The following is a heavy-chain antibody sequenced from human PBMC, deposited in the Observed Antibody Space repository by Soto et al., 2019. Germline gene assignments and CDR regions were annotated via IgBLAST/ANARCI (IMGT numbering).Heavy chain of an antibody. CDR2: ISYDGSNK. Sequence: GSLRLSCAASGFTFSSYGMHWVRQAPGKGLEWVAVISYDGSNKYYADSVKGRFTISRDNSKNTLYLQMNSLRAEDTAVYYCAKRNSILTGPYYYYGMDVWGKGTTVTVSS. D-gene: IGHD3-9*01. CDR1: GFTFSSYG. CDR3: AKRNSILTGPYYYYGMDV. J-gene: IGHJ6*04. V-gene: IGHV3-30*18.